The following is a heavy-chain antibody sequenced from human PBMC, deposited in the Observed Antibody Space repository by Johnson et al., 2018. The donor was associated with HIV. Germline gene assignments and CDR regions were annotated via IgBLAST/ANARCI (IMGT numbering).Heavy chain of an antibody. CDR2: ITGSSGST. Sequence: VQLVESGGGLVQPGGSLRLSCAASGFTFSSYAMSWVRQAPGKGLEWVSTITGSSGSTYYADSVKGRFTISRDNSKNTLFLQMTSLRAEDTAVYYCAREGGVHCTGGVCYRSTDAFDFWGQGTMVTVSS. D-gene: IGHD2-8*02. CDR1: GFTFSSYA. V-gene: IGHV3-23*04. J-gene: IGHJ3*01. CDR3: AREGGVHCTGGVCYRSTDAFDF.